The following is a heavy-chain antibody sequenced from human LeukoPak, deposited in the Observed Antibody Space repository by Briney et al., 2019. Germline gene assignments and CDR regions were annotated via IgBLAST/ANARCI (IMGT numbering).Heavy chain of an antibody. Sequence: GGSLRLSCAASGFTFRTYGMHWVRQAPGKGLEWVAFIWYGGDNKYYADSVKGRFTISRDNSKNTLYLQMNSLRAEDTAVYYCARGYYDSSDYEYFQHWGQGTLVTVSS. V-gene: IGHV3-30*02. CDR3: ARGYYDSSDYEYFQH. CDR1: GFTFRTYG. CDR2: IWYGGDNK. D-gene: IGHD3-22*01. J-gene: IGHJ1*01.